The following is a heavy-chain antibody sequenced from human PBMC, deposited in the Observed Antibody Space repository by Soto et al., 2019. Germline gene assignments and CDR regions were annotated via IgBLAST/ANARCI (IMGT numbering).Heavy chain of an antibody. V-gene: IGHV5-51*01. Sequence: GESLKISCKGSGYSSTSYWIGWVRQMPGKGLEWMGIIYPGDSDTRYSPSFQGQVTISADKSISTAYLQWSRLKASDTDMYYCARHRRVAAGSGQKVNWFDPWGQGTLVTVSS. J-gene: IGHJ5*02. CDR2: IYPGDSDT. D-gene: IGHD6-13*01. CDR1: GYSSTSYW. CDR3: ARHRRVAAGSGQKVNWFDP.